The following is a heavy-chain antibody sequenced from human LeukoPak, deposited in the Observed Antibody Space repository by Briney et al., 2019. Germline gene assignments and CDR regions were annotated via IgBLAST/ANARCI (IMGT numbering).Heavy chain of an antibody. Sequence: GCLRLSCAASGFTFSDYYMSWIRQAPGGGLEWGSYISSSGSNIYYADSVKGRFTISRDNAKDSLFLQMNSLGAEDTAVYYCARGGNYDSSGYYYDYWGQGTLVTVSS. CDR3: ARGGNYDSSGYYYDY. V-gene: IGHV3-11*01. D-gene: IGHD3-22*01. J-gene: IGHJ4*02. CDR1: GFTFSDYY. CDR2: ISSSGSNI.